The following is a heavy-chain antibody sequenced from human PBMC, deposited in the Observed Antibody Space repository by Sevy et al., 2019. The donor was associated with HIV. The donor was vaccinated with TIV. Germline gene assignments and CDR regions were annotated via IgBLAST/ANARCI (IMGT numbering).Heavy chain of an antibody. V-gene: IGHV3-33*01. D-gene: IGHD2-15*01. CDR1: GFTFTSYG. J-gene: IGHJ4*02. CDR3: AGDWPEPRYGGGGSCYSGLK. CDR2: IWYDGSNK. Sequence: GGSLRLSCAASGFTFTSYGMHWVRQAPGKGLEWVAVIWYDGSNKYYADSMKGRFTISRDNSKDTLYLQMNSLRAEETAVYYCAGDWPEPRYGGGGSCYSGLKWGQGTLVTVSS.